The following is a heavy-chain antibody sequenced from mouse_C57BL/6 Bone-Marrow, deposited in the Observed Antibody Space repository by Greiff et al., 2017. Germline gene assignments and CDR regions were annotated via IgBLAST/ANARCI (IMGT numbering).Heavy chain of an antibody. D-gene: IGHD4-1*01. J-gene: IGHJ2*01. V-gene: IGHV5-6*02. CDR2: ISSGGSYT. CDR3: AKPFNWDVYFDY. Sequence: EVMLVESGGDLVKPGGSLKLSCAASGFTFSSYGMSWVRQTPDKRLEWVVTISSGGSYTYYPDSVKGRFTISRDNAKNTLYLQMSSLKSEDTAMYYCAKPFNWDVYFDYWGQGTTLTVSS. CDR1: GFTFSSYG.